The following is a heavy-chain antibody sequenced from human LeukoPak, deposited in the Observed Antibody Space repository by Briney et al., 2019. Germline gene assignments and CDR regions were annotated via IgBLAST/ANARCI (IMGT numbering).Heavy chain of an antibody. V-gene: IGHV3-7*01. CDR3: VSSSDWPGACDI. J-gene: IGHJ3*02. CDR1: GFTFNNFL. D-gene: IGHD2-2*01. CDR2: IKQDETEK. Sequence: SLRLSCAASGFTFNNFLMTWLRQAPGLGLMWLVNIKQDETEKLYVDSVRGRFTISRDNAKNSLYLHMHRLRVEDTALYYCVSSSDWPGACDIWGQGTMVTVSS.